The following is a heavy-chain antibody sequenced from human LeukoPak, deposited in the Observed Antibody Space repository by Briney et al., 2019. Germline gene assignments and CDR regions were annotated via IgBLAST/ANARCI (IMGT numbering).Heavy chain of an antibody. J-gene: IGHJ4*02. CDR3: ARAPYYYDSSGYLDY. D-gene: IGHD3-22*01. Sequence: PSETLSLTCTVSGGSISSYYWSWIRQPPGKGLEWIGCIYYSGSTNYNPSLKSRVTISVDTSKNQFSLKLSSVTAADTAVYYCARAPYYYDSSGYLDYWGQGTLVTVSS. CDR2: IYYSGST. CDR1: GGSISSYY. V-gene: IGHV4-59*01.